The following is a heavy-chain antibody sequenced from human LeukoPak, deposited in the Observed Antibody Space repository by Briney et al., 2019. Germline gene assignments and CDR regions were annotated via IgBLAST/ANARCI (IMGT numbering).Heavy chain of an antibody. Sequence: SVKVSCKASGGTFSSYAISWVREAPGQGLEWMGGIIPIFGAANYAQKFQGRGTITADKSTSTAYMELSSLSSEATAVYSCARAPRGGYCSSTSCHLFDYWGQGTLVTVSS. CDR1: GGTFSSYA. V-gene: IGHV1-69*06. CDR2: IIPIFGAA. CDR3: ARAPRGGYCSSTSCHLFDY. D-gene: IGHD2-2*01. J-gene: IGHJ4*02.